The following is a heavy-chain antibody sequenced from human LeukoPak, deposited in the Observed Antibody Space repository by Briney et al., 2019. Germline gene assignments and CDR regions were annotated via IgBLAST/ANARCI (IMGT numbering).Heavy chain of an antibody. Sequence: PGGSLRLSCATSGFNFDRYTIHWVRHAPGKGLEWVSLAGWAGGTTFHSDSVRGRFTISRDSGRKSVYLQMNSLTTDDTAFYFCAKELDTMFFDYWGQGALVTVSS. CDR1: GFNFDRYT. CDR2: AGWAGGTT. V-gene: IGHV3-43*01. J-gene: IGHJ4*02. CDR3: AKELDTMFFDY. D-gene: IGHD3-10*02.